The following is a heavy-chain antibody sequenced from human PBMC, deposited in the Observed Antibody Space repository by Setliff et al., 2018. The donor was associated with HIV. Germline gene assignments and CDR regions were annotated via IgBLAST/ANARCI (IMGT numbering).Heavy chain of an antibody. D-gene: IGHD1-26*01. CDR2: IYHSGFT. CDR1: GYSISSGYY. Sequence: PSETLSLTCTVSGYSISSGYYWGWIRLPPGKGLEWIGDIYHSGFTIYNPSLKSRVTLSLDTSKNQFSLKLSSVTAADTAVYYCARDSGGSPLLDAFDIWGQGTMVTVSS. J-gene: IGHJ3*02. V-gene: IGHV4-38-2*02. CDR3: ARDSGGSPLLDAFDI.